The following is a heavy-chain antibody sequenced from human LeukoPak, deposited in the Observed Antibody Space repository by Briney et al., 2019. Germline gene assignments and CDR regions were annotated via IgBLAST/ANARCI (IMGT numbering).Heavy chain of an antibody. CDR3: VRDSAHTVVVPAVIAPGLDNWFDP. CDR2: ISGSGSNI. J-gene: IGHJ5*02. Sequence: KPGGSLRLSCAASGFRFSDYFMSWIRQAPGKWLEWVSFISGSGSNIKYADSVKGRFTTSRDNAKNSLYLQMNSLRVKDTAVYYCVRDSAHTVVVPAVIAPGLDNWFDPWGQGTLVTVSS. V-gene: IGHV3-11*01. D-gene: IGHD2-2*01. CDR1: GFRFSDYF.